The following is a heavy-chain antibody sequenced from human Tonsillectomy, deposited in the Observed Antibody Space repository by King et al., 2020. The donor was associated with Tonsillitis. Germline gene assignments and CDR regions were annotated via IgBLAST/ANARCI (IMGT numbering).Heavy chain of an antibody. CDR2: IYYSGST. J-gene: IGHJ4*02. Sequence: VQLQESGPGLVKPSETLSLTCTVSGGSISSYYWSWIRQPPGKGLEWIGYIYYSGSTNYNPSLKSRVTISVDTSKNQFSLKLSSVTAADTAVYYCARGHRWFGEPYFDYWGQGTLVTVSS. CDR3: ARGHRWFGEPYFDY. D-gene: IGHD3-10*01. V-gene: IGHV4-59*01. CDR1: GGSISSYY.